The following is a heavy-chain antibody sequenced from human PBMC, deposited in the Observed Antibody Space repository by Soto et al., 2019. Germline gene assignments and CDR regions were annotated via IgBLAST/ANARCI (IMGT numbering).Heavy chain of an antibody. CDR3: ATSLSGYYYSY. CDR2: IHSSRGTT. V-gene: IGHV3-48*03. J-gene: IGHJ4*02. D-gene: IGHD3-22*01. Sequence: EVPLVESGGDLVQPGGSLRLSCAASGLTFSSYEMLWVRQAPGKVLEWISFIHSSRGTTYYADSVKGRFTISRDNAHNSLYLQMTSLRAEDTAVYYCATSLSGYYYSYWGQGTLVTVSS. CDR1: GLTFSSYE.